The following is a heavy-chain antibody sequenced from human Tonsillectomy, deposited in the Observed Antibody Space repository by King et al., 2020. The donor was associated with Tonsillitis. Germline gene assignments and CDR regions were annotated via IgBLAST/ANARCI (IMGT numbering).Heavy chain of an antibody. V-gene: IGHV3-48*01. Sequence: VQLVESGGGLVQPGGSLRLSCAASGFTFSSYSMNWVRQAPGKGLEGGSYISGSSTTIYYAYAVKGRFPISRENAKNSLYLHMNSLRAEDTAVYYCARDVYCSGTSCYRHFDYWGQGTLVTVSS. CDR2: ISGSSTTI. J-gene: IGHJ4*02. CDR1: GFTFSSYS. D-gene: IGHD2-2*01. CDR3: ARDVYCSGTSCYRHFDY.